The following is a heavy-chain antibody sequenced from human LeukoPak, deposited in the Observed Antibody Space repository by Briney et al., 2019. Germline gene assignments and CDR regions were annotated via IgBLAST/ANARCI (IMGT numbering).Heavy chain of an antibody. CDR3: ARSIAAALGD. V-gene: IGHV3-11*04. J-gene: IGHJ4*02. Sequence: GGSLRLSRAASGFTFSDYYMSWIRQAPGKGLEWVSYISSSGNTIYYADSVKGRFTISRDNAKNSLYLQVNSLKAEDTAGYYCARSIAAALGDWGQGTLVTVSS. CDR2: ISSSGNTI. CDR1: GFTFSDYY. D-gene: IGHD6-13*01.